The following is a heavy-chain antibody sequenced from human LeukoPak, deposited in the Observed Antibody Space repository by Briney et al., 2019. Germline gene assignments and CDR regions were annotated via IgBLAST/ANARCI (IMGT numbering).Heavy chain of an antibody. D-gene: IGHD3-9*01. CDR1: GFTVISNS. Sequence: GGSLRLSCAASGFTVISNSVSWVRQAPGRGLEWVSVIYTGGSTYYADSVKGRFTISRDNSKNTLYLQMNSLRAEDTAVYYCAREAPGGRLVKGDLDYWGQGTMVTVSS. CDR2: IYTGGST. V-gene: IGHV3-53*01. CDR3: AREAPGGRLVKGDLDY. J-gene: IGHJ4*02.